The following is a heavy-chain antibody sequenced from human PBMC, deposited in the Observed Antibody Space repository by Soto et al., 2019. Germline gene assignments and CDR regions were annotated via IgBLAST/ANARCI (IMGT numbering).Heavy chain of an antibody. D-gene: IGHD3-10*01. Sequence: ASVKVSCKASGYTFTSYGISWVRQAPGQGLEWMGWISAYNGNTNYAQKLQGRVTMTTDTSTSTAYMELRSLRSDDTAVYYCARDGITMVRGVITLGGYNYGMDVWGQGTTVTVSS. J-gene: IGHJ6*02. CDR1: GYTFTSYG. CDR3: ARDGITMVRGVITLGGYNYGMDV. V-gene: IGHV1-18*04. CDR2: ISAYNGNT.